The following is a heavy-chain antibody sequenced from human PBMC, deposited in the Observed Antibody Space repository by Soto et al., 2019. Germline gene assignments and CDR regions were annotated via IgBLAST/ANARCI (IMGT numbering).Heavy chain of an antibody. V-gene: IGHV4-59*03. D-gene: IGHD3-22*01. CDR3: AGGGSIVVATRHLMDV. CDR1: DGSISSYF. CDR2: ICNSGST. J-gene: IGHJ6*02. Sequence: SETLSLTCTVPDGSISSYFWTWIGHPPGEGLEWIGCICNSGSTNYNPALTSRVTISVDTQKNQFSLQLSSVTVADSAFFWCAGGGSIVVATRHLMDVWGQGTTVTVSS.